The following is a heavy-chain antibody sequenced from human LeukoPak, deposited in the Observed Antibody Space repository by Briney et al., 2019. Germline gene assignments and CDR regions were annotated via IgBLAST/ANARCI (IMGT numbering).Heavy chain of an antibody. CDR3: ARHTSRAYYFDY. CDR1: GGSISSSSYY. CDR2: LYYSGTT. V-gene: IGHV4-39*01. J-gene: IGHJ4*02. Sequence: SETLSLTCTVSGGSISSSSYYWGWIRQPPGRGLEWIGSLYYSGTTYYNPSLKSRVTISVDTSKNQFSLNLNSVTAADTAVYYCARHTSRAYYFDYWGQGTLVTVSS.